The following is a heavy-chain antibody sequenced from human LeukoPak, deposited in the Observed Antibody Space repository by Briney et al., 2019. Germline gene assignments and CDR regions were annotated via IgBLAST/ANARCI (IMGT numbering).Heavy chain of an antibody. V-gene: IGHV3-11*01. Sequence: PGGSLRLSCAASGFTFSDYYMSWIRQAPGKRLEWVSYISSSGSTIYYADSVKGRFTISRDNAKNSLYLQMNSLRAEDTAVYYCARDGIVGATQLDYWGQGTLVTVSS. CDR3: ARDGIVGATQLDY. D-gene: IGHD1-26*01. CDR1: GFTFSDYY. CDR2: ISSSGSTI. J-gene: IGHJ4*02.